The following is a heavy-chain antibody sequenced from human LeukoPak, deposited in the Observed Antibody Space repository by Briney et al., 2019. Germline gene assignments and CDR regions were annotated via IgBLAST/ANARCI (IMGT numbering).Heavy chain of an antibody. D-gene: IGHD5-12*01. CDR2: IKEDGSEK. J-gene: IGHJ4*02. CDR1: GFTFSTYA. CDR3: ASLGSRGYSGYDRDY. Sequence: GGSLRLSCAASGFTFSTYAMSWVRQAPGKGLEWVANIKEDGSEKNYVDSVKGRFTISRDNAVNSVYLQMNDLRAEDTGVYYCASLGSRGYSGYDRDYWGQGTLVTVSS. V-gene: IGHV3-7*01.